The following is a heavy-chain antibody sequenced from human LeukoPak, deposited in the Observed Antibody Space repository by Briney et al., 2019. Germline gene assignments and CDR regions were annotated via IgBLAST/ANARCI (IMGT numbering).Heavy chain of an antibody. CDR2: IYYSGST. CDR1: GGSISSYY. Sequence: SETLSLTCTVSGGSISSYYWSWIRQPPGKGLEWIGSIYYSGSTYYNPSLKSRVTISVDTSKNQFSLKLSSVTAADTAVYYCASPDSSGSWDQGTMVTVSS. J-gene: IGHJ3*01. D-gene: IGHD3-22*01. CDR3: ASPDSSGS. V-gene: IGHV4-39*01.